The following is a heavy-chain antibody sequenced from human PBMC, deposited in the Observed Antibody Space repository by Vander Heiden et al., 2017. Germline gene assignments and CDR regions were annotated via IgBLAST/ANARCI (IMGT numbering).Heavy chain of an antibody. D-gene: IGHD6-19*01. Sequence: EVQLVESGGGLIPPGGSLRLSCQASGFTASSNYMSWVRQAPGKGLEWVSVIYSGGSTYYADSVKGRFTISRDNSKNTLYLQMNSLRAEDTAVYYCARYGSGSGWYGYNWFDPWGQGTLVTVSS. CDR1: GFTASSNY. CDR3: ARYGSGSGWYGYNWFDP. CDR2: IYSGGST. V-gene: IGHV3-53*01. J-gene: IGHJ5*02.